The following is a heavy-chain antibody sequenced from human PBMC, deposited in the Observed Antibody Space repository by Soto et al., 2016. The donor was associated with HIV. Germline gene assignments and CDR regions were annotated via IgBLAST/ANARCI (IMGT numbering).Heavy chain of an antibody. V-gene: IGHV1-2*02. CDR1: GYTFTGYY. CDR3: ARKKEWFGELPDY. CDR2: INPYSGGT. J-gene: IGHJ4*02. Sequence: QVQLVQSGAEVKKPGASVKVSCKASGYTFTGYYMHWVRQAPGQGLEWMGWINPYSGGTNYAQKFQGRVTMTRDTSISTAYMELTRLKSDDTAVYYCARKKEWFGELPDYWGQGTLVIVSS. D-gene: IGHD3-10*01.